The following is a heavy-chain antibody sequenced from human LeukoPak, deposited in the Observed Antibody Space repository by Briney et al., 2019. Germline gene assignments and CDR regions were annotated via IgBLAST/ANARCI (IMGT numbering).Heavy chain of an antibody. J-gene: IGHJ4*02. CDR1: GFSFSNYG. CDR2: IWYDGGNK. V-gene: IGHV3-33*01. CDR3: ARGGTRYNWNYIDY. D-gene: IGHD1-20*01. Sequence: GGSLRLSCAASGFSFSNYGMHWVRQAPGKGLEWVAVIWYDGGNKYYADSVKGRFAISRDNSDNTLYLQMNSLRAEDTAVYYCARGGTRYNWNYIDYWGQGTLDTVSS.